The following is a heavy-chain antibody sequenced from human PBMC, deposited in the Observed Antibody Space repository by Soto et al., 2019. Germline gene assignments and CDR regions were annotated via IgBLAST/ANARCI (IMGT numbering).Heavy chain of an antibody. CDR3: ASSYGSGSYYRY. CDR2: IYSGCST. J-gene: IGHJ4*02. V-gene: IGHV3-66*01. Sequence: GGSLRLSCAASGFTISDHYMDWVRQAPGKGLEWVSVIYSGCSTYYADSVKGRFTISRDNSKNTLYLQMNSLRAEDTAVYYCASSYGSGSYYRYWGQGTLVTVSS. CDR1: GFTISDHY. D-gene: IGHD3-10*01.